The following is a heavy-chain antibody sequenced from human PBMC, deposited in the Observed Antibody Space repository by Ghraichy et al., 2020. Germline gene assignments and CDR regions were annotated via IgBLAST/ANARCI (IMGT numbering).Heavy chain of an antibody. CDR2: IYPGDSDT. J-gene: IGHJ4*02. CDR1: GYSFTSYW. D-gene: IGHD1-26*01. Sequence: GESLNISCKGSGYSFTSYWIGWVRQMPGKGLEWMGIIYPGDSDTRYSPSFQGQVTISADKSISTAYLQWSSLKASDTAMYYCARLGGVKWELLVGYFDYWGQGTLVTVSS. V-gene: IGHV5-51*01. CDR3: ARLGGVKWELLVGYFDY.